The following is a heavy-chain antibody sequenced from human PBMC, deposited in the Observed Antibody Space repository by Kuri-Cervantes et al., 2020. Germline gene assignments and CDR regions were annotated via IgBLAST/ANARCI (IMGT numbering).Heavy chain of an antibody. D-gene: IGHD3-22*01. CDR1: GGSFSDYY. CDR3: ARTYYYDSSNYYYYINV. CDR2: IYDSGST. J-gene: IGHJ6*03. Sequence: SETLSLTCAVYGGSFSDYYWSWIRQPPGKGLEWIGYIYDSGSTNYNPSLKSRVTISVDTSKNQFSLELSSVTAADTAVYYCARTYYYDSSNYYYYINVWGKGTTVTVSS. V-gene: IGHV4-59*01.